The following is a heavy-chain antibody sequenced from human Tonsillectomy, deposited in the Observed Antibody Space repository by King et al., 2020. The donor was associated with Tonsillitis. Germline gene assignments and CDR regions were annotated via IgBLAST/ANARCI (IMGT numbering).Heavy chain of an antibody. J-gene: IGHJ3*01. CDR3: AREEWDLRGGAYDV. Sequence: VQLVESGGGVVQSGKSLRLSCAASGFTFSTQGMHWVRQAPGKGLEWVATIWYDRSNTYYIDAVKGRFTISGDNSRNTLYLQMNSLRVEDTAVYYCAREEWDLRGGAYDVWGQGTMVTVSS. D-gene: IGHD1-26*01. CDR1: GFTFSTQG. CDR2: IWYDRSNT. V-gene: IGHV3-33*08.